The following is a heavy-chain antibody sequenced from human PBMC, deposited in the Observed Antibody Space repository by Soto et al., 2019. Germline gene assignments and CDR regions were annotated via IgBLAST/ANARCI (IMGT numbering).Heavy chain of an antibody. CDR2: ISGSGGST. V-gene: IGHV3-23*01. D-gene: IGHD3-16*01. Sequence: EVQLLESGGGLVQPGGSLRLSCAASGFTFSSYAMSWVRQAPGKGLEWVSAISGSGGSTYYADSVKGRFTISRDNSKNTLYVQMNSLRAEDTAVYYCAKAWGVPYYFDYWGQGTLVAVAA. J-gene: IGHJ4*02. CDR1: GFTFSSYA. CDR3: AKAWGVPYYFDY.